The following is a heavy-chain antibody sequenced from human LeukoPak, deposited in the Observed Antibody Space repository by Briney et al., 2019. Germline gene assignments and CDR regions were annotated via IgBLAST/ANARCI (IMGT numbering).Heavy chain of an antibody. Sequence: ASVKVSCKASGYTFTSHGISWVRQAPGQGLEWMGWISAYNGNTNYAQKLQGRVTMTTDTSTSTAYMELRSLRSDDTAVYYCARQDIVVVTAAVDYWGQGTLVTVSS. CDR2: ISAYNGNT. J-gene: IGHJ4*02. V-gene: IGHV1-18*01. CDR1: GYTFTSHG. CDR3: ARQDIVVVTAAVDY. D-gene: IGHD2-2*01.